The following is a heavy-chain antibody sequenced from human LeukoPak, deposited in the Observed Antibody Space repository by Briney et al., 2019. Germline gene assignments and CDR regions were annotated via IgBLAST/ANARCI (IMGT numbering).Heavy chain of an antibody. V-gene: IGHV4-34*01. D-gene: IGHD3-22*01. CDR3: VRDGSGYSKQSDY. Sequence: SETLSLTCAVYGGSFSGYYWSWVRQPPGRGLEWIGEIHHSGSTNYNPSLKSRVTISVDTSKNQFSLRLSSVTAADTAVYYCVRDGSGYSKQSDYWGQGTLVTVSS. CDR1: GGSFSGYY. CDR2: IHHSGST. J-gene: IGHJ4*02.